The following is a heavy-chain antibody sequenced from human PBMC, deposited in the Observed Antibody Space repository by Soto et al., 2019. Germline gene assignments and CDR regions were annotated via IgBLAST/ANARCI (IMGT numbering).Heavy chain of an antibody. J-gene: IGHJ4*02. V-gene: IGHV4-4*01. CDR3: ARLVYDTRLNYMYFDF. Sequence: TLSLTCAVPGVSLTSGNWWTWVRQSPQRGLEYIGEIFHDGTANYYPSFERRVAMSVDTSRNQFSLKLTSVTAADTAVYFCARLVYDTRLNYMYFDFWGPGTLVTVSS. CDR1: GVSLTSGNW. CDR2: IFHDGTA. D-gene: IGHD3-10*01.